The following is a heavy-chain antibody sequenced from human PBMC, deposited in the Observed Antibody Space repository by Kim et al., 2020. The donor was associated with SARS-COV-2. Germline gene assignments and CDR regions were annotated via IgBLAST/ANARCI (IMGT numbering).Heavy chain of an antibody. Sequence: DSVKGRFTISRDNSKNSLYLQMNSLRTEDTALYYCAKPTTVTTFFSWFDYWGQGTLVTVSS. D-gene: IGHD4-17*01. V-gene: IGHV3-43*01. J-gene: IGHJ4*02. CDR3: AKPTTVTTFFSWFDY.